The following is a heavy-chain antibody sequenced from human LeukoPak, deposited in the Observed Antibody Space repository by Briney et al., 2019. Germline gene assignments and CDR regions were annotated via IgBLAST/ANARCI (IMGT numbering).Heavy chain of an antibody. CDR2: IYYSGST. V-gene: IGHV4-39*01. CDR3: ARGEQYYYDSSGHKFDP. CDR1: GGSISSSSHY. J-gene: IGHJ5*02. Sequence: SETLSLTCTVSGGSISSSSHYWGWIRQPPGKGLEWIGSIYYSGSTYYNPSLKSRVTISVDTSKNQFSLKLSSVTAADTAVYYCARGEQYYYDSSGHKFDPWGQGTLVTVSS. D-gene: IGHD3-22*01.